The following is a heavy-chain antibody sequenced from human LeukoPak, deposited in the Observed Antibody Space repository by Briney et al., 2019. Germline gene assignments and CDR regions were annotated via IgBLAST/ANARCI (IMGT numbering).Heavy chain of an antibody. CDR1: GGSISSSSYY. D-gene: IGHD3-22*01. J-gene: IGHJ4*02. V-gene: IGHV4-39*01. CDR2: IYYSGST. Sequence: PSETLSLTFTVSGGSISSSSYYWGWIRQPPGKGLEWIGSIYYSGSTYYNPSLKSRVTISVDTSKNQFSLKLSSVTAADTAVYYCARWGYYPPRGHFDYWGQGTLVTVSS. CDR3: ARWGYYPPRGHFDY.